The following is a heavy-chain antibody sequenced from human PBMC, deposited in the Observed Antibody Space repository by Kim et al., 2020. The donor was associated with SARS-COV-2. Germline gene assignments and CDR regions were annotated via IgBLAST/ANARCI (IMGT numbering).Heavy chain of an antibody. D-gene: IGHD5-18*01. Sequence: RYSQKLQGRVTITRDTSASIAYMELCSLRSEDTAVYYCARMGAAKERFGYWGQGALFTVSS. CDR3: ARMGAAKERFGY. J-gene: IGHJ4*02. V-gene: IGHV1-3*01.